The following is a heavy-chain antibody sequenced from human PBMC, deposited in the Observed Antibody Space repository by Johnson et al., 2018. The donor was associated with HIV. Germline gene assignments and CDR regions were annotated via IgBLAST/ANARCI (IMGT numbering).Heavy chain of an antibody. J-gene: IGHJ3*02. CDR3: ARDRYSPNYYDSSVYSPDAFDI. V-gene: IGHV3-20*04. Sequence: EVQVVESGGGVVRPGGSLRLSCAASRFTLDDYGMNWVRQAPGKGLEWVSGINWNGGSTGYADSVNGRFTISRDNAKNSLYLQMNSLRAEDTALYYCARDRYSPNYYDSSVYSPDAFDIWGQGTMVTVSS. CDR1: RFTLDDYG. CDR2: INWNGGST. D-gene: IGHD3-22*01.